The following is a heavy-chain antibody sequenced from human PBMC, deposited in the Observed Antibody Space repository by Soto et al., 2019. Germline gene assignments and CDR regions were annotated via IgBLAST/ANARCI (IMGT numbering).Heavy chain of an antibody. D-gene: IGHD1-26*01. CDR3: AKGFQWELLDYFDY. V-gene: IGHV3-9*01. CDR1: GFTFDDYA. J-gene: IGHJ4*02. CDR2: ISWNSGSI. Sequence: GGSLRLSCAASGFTFDDYAMHWVRQAPGKGLEWVSGISWNSGSIGYADSVKGRFTISRDNAKNSLYLQMNSLRAEDTALYYCAKGFQWELLDYFDYWGQGTLVTVSS.